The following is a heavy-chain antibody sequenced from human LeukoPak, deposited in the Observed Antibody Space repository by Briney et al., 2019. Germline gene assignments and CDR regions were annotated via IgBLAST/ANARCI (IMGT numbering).Heavy chain of an antibody. Sequence: SETLSLTCTVSGGSISSSSYYWGWIRQPPGKGLEWIGSIYYSGSTYYNPSLKSRVTISVDTSKNQFSLKLSSVTAADTAVYYCARDAGVVVVPAAPVLWGQGTLVTVSS. CDR3: ARDAGVVVVPAAPVL. J-gene: IGHJ4*02. V-gene: IGHV4-39*07. CDR1: GGSISSSSYY. CDR2: IYYSGST. D-gene: IGHD2-2*01.